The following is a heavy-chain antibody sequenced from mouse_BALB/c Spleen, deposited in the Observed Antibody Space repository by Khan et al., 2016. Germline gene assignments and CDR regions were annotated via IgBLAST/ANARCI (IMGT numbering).Heavy chain of an antibody. CDR1: GYSITSGYY. CDR2: IRYDGSN. CDR3: ARDPFYYYGSSYWYFDV. D-gene: IGHD1-1*01. V-gene: IGHV3-6*02. J-gene: IGHJ1*01. Sequence: EVQLQESGPGLVKPSQSLSLTCSVTGYSITSGYYWNWIRQFPGNKLEWLGYIRYDGSNNYNPSLKNRISITRDTSKNQFFLKLNSVTTEDTATYYCARDPFYYYGSSYWYFDVWCAGPTVTVSS.